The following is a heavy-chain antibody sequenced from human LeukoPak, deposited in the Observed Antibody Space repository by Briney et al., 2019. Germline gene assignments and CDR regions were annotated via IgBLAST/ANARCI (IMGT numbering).Heavy chain of an antibody. Sequence: TCTVSGGSISSYYWSWIRQPPGKGLEWIGYIYYSGSTNYNPSLKSRVTISVDKSKNQFSLKLSPVTAADTAVYYCARVKGPYGDYVFDYWGQGTLVTVSS. CDR3: ARVKGPYGDYVFDY. J-gene: IGHJ4*02. CDR2: IYYSGST. V-gene: IGHV4-59*01. D-gene: IGHD4-17*01. CDR1: GGSISSYY.